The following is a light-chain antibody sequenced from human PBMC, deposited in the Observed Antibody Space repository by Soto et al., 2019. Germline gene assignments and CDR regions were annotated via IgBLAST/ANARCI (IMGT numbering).Light chain of an antibody. V-gene: IGKV1-9*01. J-gene: IGKJ4*01. Sequence: IQLTQSPSSLSASVGDRVTITCRANQVISKYLAWYQQKPGTAPKLLIYLASTLQGGVPSRFSGSGSGTDFSLTISSLQPEDVATYYCQYLNSFPLTFGGGTKVEIK. CDR1: QVISKY. CDR3: QYLNSFPLT. CDR2: LAS.